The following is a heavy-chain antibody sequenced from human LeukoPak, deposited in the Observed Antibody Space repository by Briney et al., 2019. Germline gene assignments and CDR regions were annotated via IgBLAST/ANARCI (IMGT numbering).Heavy chain of an antibody. J-gene: IGHJ4*02. V-gene: IGHV3-30-3*01. CDR2: ISYDGNNK. CDR1: GFTFSSYA. CDR3: AREDGSGRHYKLHLFDY. D-gene: IGHD3-10*01. Sequence: PGGSLRLSCAASGFTFSSYAMHWVRQAPGKGLEWVAVISYDGNNKYYADSVKGRFTISRDNSKNTLYLQMNSLRAEDTAVYYCAREDGSGRHYKLHLFDYWGQGTLVTVSS.